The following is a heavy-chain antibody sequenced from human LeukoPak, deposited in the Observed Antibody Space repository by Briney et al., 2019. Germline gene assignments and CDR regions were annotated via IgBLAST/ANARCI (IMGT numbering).Heavy chain of an antibody. D-gene: IGHD3-22*01. J-gene: IGHJ5*02. Sequence: GGSLRLSCAASGFTFSNYGMSWVRQAPGKGLEWVSAISGSGGSTNYADSVKGRFTISRDNAKNTLNLQMNSLRAEDTAVYYCARDLGQYYDTSDNWFDPWGQGTLVTVSS. CDR1: GFTFSNYG. CDR3: ARDLGQYYDTSDNWFDP. V-gene: IGHV3-23*01. CDR2: ISGSGGST.